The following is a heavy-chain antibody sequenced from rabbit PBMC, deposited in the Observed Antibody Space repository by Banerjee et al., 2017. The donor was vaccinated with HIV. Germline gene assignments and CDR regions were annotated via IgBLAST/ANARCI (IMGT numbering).Heavy chain of an antibody. CDR2: IDTGSNNT. CDR3: ARDDSGSGGEIEL. J-gene: IGHJ6*01. CDR1: GFSLSSYW. D-gene: IGHD1-1*01. Sequence: QEQLVESGGALVQPEGSLTLTCKASGFSLSSYWMCWVRQAPGKGLEWIGCIDTGSNNTYYASWAKGRFTISKTSSTTVTLQMTSLTAADTATYFCARDDSGSGGEIELWGPGTLVTVS. V-gene: IGHV1S45*01.